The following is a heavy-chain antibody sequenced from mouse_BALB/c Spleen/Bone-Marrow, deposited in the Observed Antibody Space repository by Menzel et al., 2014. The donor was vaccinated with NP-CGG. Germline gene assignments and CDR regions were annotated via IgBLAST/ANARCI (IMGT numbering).Heavy chain of an antibody. J-gene: IGHJ2*01. CDR2: INPGSGGT. Sequence: QVQLQQPGAELVRPGTSVKVSCKASGYAFTNYLIEWVKQRPGQGLEWIGVINPGSGGTNYNEKFKGKATLTADKSSSTAYMQLSSLTSDDSAVYFCARICYGNYYWGQGTTLTVSS. CDR3: ARICYGNYY. D-gene: IGHD2-1*01. CDR1: GYAFTNYL. V-gene: IGHV1-54*01.